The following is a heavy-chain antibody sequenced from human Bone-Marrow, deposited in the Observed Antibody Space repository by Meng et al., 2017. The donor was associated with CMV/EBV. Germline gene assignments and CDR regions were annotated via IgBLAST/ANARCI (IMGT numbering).Heavy chain of an antibody. CDR3: VREWLVRGVIITFYYYYGMDV. D-gene: IGHD3-10*01. CDR1: GFTFDDYA. Sequence: SLKISCAASGFTFDDYAMHWVRQAPGKGLEWVSGISWNSGSIGYADSVKGRFTISRDNAKNSLYLQMNSLRAEDTAVYYCVREWLVRGVIITFYYYYGMDVWGQGTTVTVSS. CDR2: ISWNSGSI. J-gene: IGHJ6*02. V-gene: IGHV3-9*01.